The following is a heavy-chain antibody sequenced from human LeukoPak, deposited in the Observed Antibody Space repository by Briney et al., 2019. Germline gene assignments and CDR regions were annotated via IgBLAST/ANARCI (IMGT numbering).Heavy chain of an antibody. D-gene: IGHD3-10*01. J-gene: IGHJ4*02. V-gene: IGHV3-53*01. CDR2: IYSGGST. CDR3: ARAVRERYMVRGGDYFDY. Sequence: GSLRLSCAASGFTVSSNYMSWVRQAPGKGLEWVSVIYSGGSTYYADSVKGRFTISRDNSKNTLYLQMNSLRAEDTAVYYCARAVRERYMVRGGDYFDYWGQGTLVTVSS. CDR1: GFTVSSNY.